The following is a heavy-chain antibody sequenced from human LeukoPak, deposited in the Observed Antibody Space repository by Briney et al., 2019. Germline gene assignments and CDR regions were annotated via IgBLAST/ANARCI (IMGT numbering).Heavy chain of an antibody. CDR3: ARADFRYYLDY. J-gene: IGHJ4*02. CDR2: ISDSGSTI. D-gene: IGHD3-3*01. V-gene: IGHV3-48*03. Sequence: GGSLRLSCAASGFIFTNYEMNWVRQAPGKGLEWVSYISDSGSTIYYADSVKGRFTISRDNAKKSLYLQMNSLRAEDTAVYYCARADFRYYLDYWGQGTLVTVSS. CDR1: GFIFTNYE.